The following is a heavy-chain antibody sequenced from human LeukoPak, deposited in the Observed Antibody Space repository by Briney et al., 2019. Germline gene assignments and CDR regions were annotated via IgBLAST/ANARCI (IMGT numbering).Heavy chain of an antibody. Sequence: SETLSLTCTVSGGSISSYYWSWIRQPPGKGLEWIGYIYYSGSTNYNPSLKSRVSISVDTSKNQFSLKLSSVTAADTAVYYCARAWRDYYYDSSGYWFDYWGQGTLVTVSS. D-gene: IGHD3-22*01. V-gene: IGHV4-59*01. CDR3: ARAWRDYYYDSSGYWFDY. J-gene: IGHJ4*02. CDR1: GGSISSYY. CDR2: IYYSGST.